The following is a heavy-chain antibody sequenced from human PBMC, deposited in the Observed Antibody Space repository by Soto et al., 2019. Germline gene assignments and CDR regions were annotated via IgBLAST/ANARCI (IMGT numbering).Heavy chain of an antibody. D-gene: IGHD1-1*01. CDR3: ARATAPCWFVP. V-gene: IGHV4-31*03. CDR2: IYHSGTT. J-gene: IGHJ5*02. CDR1: GASISTGGYY. Sequence: QVRLQESGPGLVKPSQTLSLTCIVSGASISTGGYYWSWIRQHPGKGLELIGYIYHSGTTYYNPSFERRLSISADSTKNLLSLNLTSLSAADTARYYCARATAPCWFVPWGQGTLVTVSS.